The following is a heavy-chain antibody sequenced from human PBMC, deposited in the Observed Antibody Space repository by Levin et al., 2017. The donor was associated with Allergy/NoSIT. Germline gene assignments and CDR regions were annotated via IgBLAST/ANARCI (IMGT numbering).Heavy chain of an antibody. CDR2: VSTDGDYT. J-gene: IGHJ4*02. V-gene: IGHV3-23*01. CDR1: GFTFNTYA. D-gene: IGHD1-26*01. Sequence: GGSLRLSCAASGFTFNTYAMNWVRQAPGQGLEWVSSVSTDGDYTFYADSVKRRFTISRDNSRNTLFLQMNSLGAEDTALYYCAKDDGAAYYSFDSWGQGTLVTVSS. CDR3: AKDDGAAYYSFDS.